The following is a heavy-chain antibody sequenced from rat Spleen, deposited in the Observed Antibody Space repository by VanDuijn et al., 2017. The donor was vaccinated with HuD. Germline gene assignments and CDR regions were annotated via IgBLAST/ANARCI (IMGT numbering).Heavy chain of an antibody. CDR3: ASRTGNWFAY. CDR1: GFTFNDYY. Sequence: EVQLVESDGGLVQPGRSLKLSCAASGFTFNDYYMAWVRQAPTKGLEWVATINYDGSSTNYRDSVKGRFTISRDNAKSTLYLQMDSLKSEDTATYYCASRTGNWFAYWGQGTLVTVSS. CDR2: INYDGSST. V-gene: IGHV5-7*01. D-gene: IGHD5-1*01. J-gene: IGHJ3*01.